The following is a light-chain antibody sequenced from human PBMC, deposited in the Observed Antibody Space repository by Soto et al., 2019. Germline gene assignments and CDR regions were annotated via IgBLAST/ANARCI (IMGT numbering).Light chain of an antibody. V-gene: IGKV1-39*01. CDR2: AAS. J-gene: IGKJ1*01. Sequence: DIQMTQSPSSLSASVGDRVTITCRASQSISSYLNWYQQKPWKAPKLLIYAASRLQSGVPSRFSGSGSGTDFTLAVSSPQPEDCATYYGQQSYSTPWTFGQGTKVEIK. CDR1: QSISSY. CDR3: QQSYSTPWT.